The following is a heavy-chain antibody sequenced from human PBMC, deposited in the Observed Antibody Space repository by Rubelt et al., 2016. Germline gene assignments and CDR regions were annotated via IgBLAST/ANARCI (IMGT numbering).Heavy chain of an antibody. CDR3: ARDFSSSWGIDY. J-gene: IGHJ4*02. CDR1: GYTFTSYV. Sequence: QVQLVQSGGEVKKPGASVKVSCKASGYTFTSYVINWVRQAPGQGLEWMGWIRAYNGATNVAQKLQGRVTMTTDTSTSTAYMELRSLRSDDTAGYYCARDFSSSWGIDYWGQGTLVTVSS. D-gene: IGHD6-13*01. CDR2: IRAYNGAT. V-gene: IGHV1-18*01.